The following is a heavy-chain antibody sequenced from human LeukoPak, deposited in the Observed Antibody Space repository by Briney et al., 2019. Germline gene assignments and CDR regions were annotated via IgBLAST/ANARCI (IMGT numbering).Heavy chain of an antibody. D-gene: IGHD2-15*01. CDR3: TGHTDIVVVAFDY. J-gene: IGHJ4*02. V-gene: IGHV3-72*01. CDR2: IRNKANSYTT. CDR1: GFTFSDYY. Sequence: GGSLRLSCAASGFTFSDYYMDWVRQAPGKGLEWVGRIRNKANSYTTEYAASVKGRFTISRDDSKNSLYLQMNSLKTEDTAVYFCTGHTDIVVVAFDYWGQGTLVTVSS.